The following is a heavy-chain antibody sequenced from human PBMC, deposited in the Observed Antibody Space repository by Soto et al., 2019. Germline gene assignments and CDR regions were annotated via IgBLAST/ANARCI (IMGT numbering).Heavy chain of an antibody. CDR2: TRNKVNSYTT. J-gene: IGHJ4*02. CDR3: ARGGRTDWSCFDS. V-gene: IGHV3-72*01. Sequence: EVQLVESGGGLVQPGGSLSLSCAAAGFTISDYYMDWVHQAPGMGLEWVARTRNKVNSYTTEYAASVKGRFTIASGGCGNSVYLLMTGLTTDVTAVDYCARGGRTDWSCFDSWGQGPLVIVCS. D-gene: IGHD1-1*01. CDR1: GFTISDYY.